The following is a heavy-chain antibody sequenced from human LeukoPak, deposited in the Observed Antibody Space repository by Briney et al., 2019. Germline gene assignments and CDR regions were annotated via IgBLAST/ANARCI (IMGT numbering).Heavy chain of an antibody. D-gene: IGHD3-3*01. J-gene: IGHJ6*02. CDR1: GFTFSTYC. CDR3: AGPYVRIFGYYGMDV. CDR2: ISSDGSYI. V-gene: IGHV3-21*05. Sequence: GGSLRLSCAASGFTFSTYCMNWVRQAPGKGLEWLSYISSDGSYIYYADSVKGRFTISRDNAKNTLYLQMNSLRAEDTAVYYCAGPYVRIFGYYGMDVWGQGTTVTVSS.